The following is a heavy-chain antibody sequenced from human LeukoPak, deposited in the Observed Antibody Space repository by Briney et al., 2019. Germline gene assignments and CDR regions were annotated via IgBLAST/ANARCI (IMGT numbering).Heavy chain of an antibody. CDR1: GYTFTGYY. Sequence: GASVKVSCKASGYTFTGYYMHWVRQAPGQGLEWMGWINPNSGGTNYAQKFQGRVTMTRDMSTSTVYMELSSLRSEDTAVYYCARGGDIRYGSGSYYLHYWGQGTLVTASS. D-gene: IGHD3-10*01. J-gene: IGHJ4*02. CDR3: ARGGDIRYGSGSYYLHY. CDR2: INPNSGGT. V-gene: IGHV1-2*02.